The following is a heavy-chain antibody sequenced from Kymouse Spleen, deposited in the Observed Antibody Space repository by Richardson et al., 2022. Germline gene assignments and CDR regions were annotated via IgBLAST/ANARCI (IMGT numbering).Heavy chain of an antibody. V-gene: IGHV4-34*01. CDR2: INHSGST. CDR1: GGSFSGYY. D-gene: IGHD3-10*01. Sequence: QVQLQQWGAGLLKPSETLSLTCAVYGGSFSGYYWSWIRQPPGKGLEWIGEINHSGSTNYNPSLKSRVTISVDTSKNQFSLKLSSVTAADTAVYYCARRVLWFGELSLNWFDPWGQGTLVTVSS. J-gene: IGHJ5*02. CDR3: ARRVLWFGELSLNWFDP.